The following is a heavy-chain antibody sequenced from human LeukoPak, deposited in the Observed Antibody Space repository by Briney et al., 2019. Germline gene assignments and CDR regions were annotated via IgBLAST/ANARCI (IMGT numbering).Heavy chain of an antibody. V-gene: IGHV4-59*01. Sequence: PSETLSLTCTVSGGSISSYYWSWIRQPPGKGLEWIGYIYYSGSTNYNPSLKSRVTISVDTSKNQFSLKLSSVTAADTAVYYCARVRCSSTSCYSRDAFDIWGQGTMVTVSS. D-gene: IGHD2-2*01. CDR2: IYYSGST. CDR1: GGSISSYY. J-gene: IGHJ3*02. CDR3: ARVRCSSTSCYSRDAFDI.